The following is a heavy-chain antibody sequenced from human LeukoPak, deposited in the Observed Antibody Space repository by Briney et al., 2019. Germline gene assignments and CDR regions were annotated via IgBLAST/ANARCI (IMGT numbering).Heavy chain of an antibody. CDR3: AVRKGEAVAGTGINWFDP. V-gene: IGHV1-69*04. D-gene: IGHD6-19*01. J-gene: IGHJ5*02. CDR1: GGTFSSYA. Sequence: ASVKVSCKVSGGTFSSYAISWVRQAPGQGLEWMARIIPIFGIANYAQKFQGRVTITADKSTSTAYMELSSLRSEDTAVYYCAVRKGEAVAGTGINWFDPWGQGTLVTVSS. CDR2: IIPIFGIA.